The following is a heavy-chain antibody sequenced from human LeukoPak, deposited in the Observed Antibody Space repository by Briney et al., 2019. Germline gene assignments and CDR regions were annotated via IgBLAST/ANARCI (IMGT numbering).Heavy chain of an antibody. D-gene: IGHD1-1*01. CDR3: TRDGIRVLDY. CDR2: TYYRSKWYN. J-gene: IGHJ4*02. CDR1: GDSFSSNSAA. V-gene: IGHV6-1*01. Sequence: SQTLSLTCAISGDSFSSNSAAWNWIRQSPSRGLEWLGRTYYRSKWYNDYAVSVKSRIVINPDTSKNQFSLQLSSVTPEDTAVYYCTRDGIRVLDYWGQGILVSVSS.